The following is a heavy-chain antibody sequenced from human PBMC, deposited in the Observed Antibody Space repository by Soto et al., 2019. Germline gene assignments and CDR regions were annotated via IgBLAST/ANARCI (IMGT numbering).Heavy chain of an antibody. J-gene: IGHJ4*02. V-gene: IGHV4-59*08. D-gene: IGHD6-6*01. CDR1: GGSISSYY. CDR2: IYYSGST. Sequence: SETLSLTCTVSGGSISSYYWSWIRQPPGKGLEWIGYIYYSGSTNYNPSLKSRVTISVDTSKNQFSLKLTSVTAADTAVYYCARHVQYERGSSSPNFDYWGQGTLVTVSS. CDR3: ARHVQYERGSSSPNFDY.